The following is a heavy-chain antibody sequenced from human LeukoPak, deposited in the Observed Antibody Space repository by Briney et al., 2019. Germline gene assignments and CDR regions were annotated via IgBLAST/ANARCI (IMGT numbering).Heavy chain of an antibody. V-gene: IGHV4-31*03. CDR2: IYYSGST. CDR3: ARGHLANYFDY. J-gene: IGHJ4*02. CDR1: SGSISSGVYY. Sequence: PSQTLSLTCPVSSGSISSGVYYWSWIRQHPGKGLEWIGYIYYSGSTYYNPSLKSRVTISVDTSKNQFSLKLSSVTAADTAVYYCARGHLANYFDYWGQGTLVTVSS.